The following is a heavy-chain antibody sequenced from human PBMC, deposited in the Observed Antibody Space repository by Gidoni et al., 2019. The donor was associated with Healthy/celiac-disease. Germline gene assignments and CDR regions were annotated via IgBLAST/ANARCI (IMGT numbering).Heavy chain of an antibody. V-gene: IGHV4-61*02. CDR3: ARVRYSYGFYFDY. Sequence: QVQLQESGPGLVKPSQTLSLTCTVSGGSISSGSYYWRWIRQPAGKGLEWIGRIYTSGSTNYNPSLKSRVTISVDTSKNQFSLKLSSVTAADTAVYYCARVRYSYGFYFDYWGQGTLVTVSS. J-gene: IGHJ4*02. CDR1: GGSISSGSYY. D-gene: IGHD5-18*01. CDR2: IYTSGST.